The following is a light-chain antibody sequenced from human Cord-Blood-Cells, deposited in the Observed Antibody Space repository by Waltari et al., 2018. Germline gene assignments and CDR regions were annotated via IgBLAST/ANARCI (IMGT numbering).Light chain of an antibody. V-gene: IGKV1-5*01. CDR2: DAA. CDR1: QSISSW. J-gene: IGKJ4*01. Sequence: DIQMTQSPSTLSASVGDRVTITCLASQSISSWLAWYQQKPGKAPKLLIYDAASLESGVPSRFSGSGSGTVFTLTISSLQPDDFATYYCQQYNSYPLTFGGGTKVEIK. CDR3: QQYNSYPLT.